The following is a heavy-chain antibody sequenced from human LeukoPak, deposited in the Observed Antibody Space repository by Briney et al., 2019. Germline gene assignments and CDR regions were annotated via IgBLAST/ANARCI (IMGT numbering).Heavy chain of an antibody. CDR3: ARFPLYYYGSGSPPYYGMDV. D-gene: IGHD3-10*01. CDR2: ISSDGNT. CDR1: GDSVSSSSYY. J-gene: IGHJ6*02. Sequence: PSETLSLTCTVSGDSVSSSSYYWDWIRQPPGKGLEWIGSISSDGNTHYNTSLKSRVTMSVDTSKNQFSLKLTSVTAADTAVYYCARFPLYYYGSGSPPYYGMDVWGQGTTVTVSS. V-gene: IGHV4-39*01.